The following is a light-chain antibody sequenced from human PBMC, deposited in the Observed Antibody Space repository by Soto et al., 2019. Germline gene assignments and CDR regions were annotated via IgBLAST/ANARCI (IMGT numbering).Light chain of an antibody. CDR3: MQAIELPYT. CDR1: QSLLYSNGYNY. CDR2: LGS. Sequence: DIVMTQSPLSLPVTPGEPASISCRSSQSLLYSNGYNYLDWYLQKPGQSPQVLIYLGSNRASGVPDRFSGSGSGTDFTLKISRMEAGDVGVYYCMQAIELPYTFGQGTKLEI. J-gene: IGKJ2*01. V-gene: IGKV2-28*01.